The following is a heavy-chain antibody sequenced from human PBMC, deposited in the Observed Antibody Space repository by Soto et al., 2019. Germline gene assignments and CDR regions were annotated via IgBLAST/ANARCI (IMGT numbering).Heavy chain of an antibody. CDR2: IYHSGST. CDR1: SGSISSSNW. CDR3: ARRMVRGVITFDY. V-gene: IGHV4-4*02. J-gene: IGHJ4*02. D-gene: IGHD3-10*01. Sequence: QVQLQESGPGLVKPSGTLSLTCAVSSGSISSSNWWSWVRQPPGKGLEWIGEIYHSGSTNYNPSLKSRVTLSVDKSTNQFSLKLSSVTAADTAVYYWARRMVRGVITFDYWGQGTLVTVSS.